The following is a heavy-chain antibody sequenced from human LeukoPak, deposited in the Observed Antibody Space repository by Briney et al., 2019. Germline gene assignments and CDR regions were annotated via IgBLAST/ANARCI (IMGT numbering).Heavy chain of an antibody. V-gene: IGHV3-23*01. J-gene: IGHJ5*01. CDR3: AKEPREYCSSTSCPNWFDS. Sequence: GGSLRLSCAASGFTFNNYAMSWVRQAPGKGLEWVSTISASGGTTYYADSVKGRFTISRDNSENTLFLQMNSLRAEDTAVYYCAKEPREYCSSTSCPNWFDSWGQGTLVTVSS. CDR2: ISASGGTT. D-gene: IGHD2-2*01. CDR1: GFTFNNYA.